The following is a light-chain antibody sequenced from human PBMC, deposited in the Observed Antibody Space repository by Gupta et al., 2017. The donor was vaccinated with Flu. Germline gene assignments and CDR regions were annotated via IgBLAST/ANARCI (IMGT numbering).Light chain of an antibody. CDR1: QSVSSNY. CDR2: GAS. CDR3: QQYGSSPLT. J-gene: IGKJ5*01. Sequence: EIVLTQSPGTLSLSPGERATLSCRASQSVSSNYLAWYQQKPGQAPRLLIYGASSRAPGIPDRFSGSGSGTDFTLTSSRLEPEDFAVYNCQQYGSSPLTFGQGTRMEIK. V-gene: IGKV3-20*01.